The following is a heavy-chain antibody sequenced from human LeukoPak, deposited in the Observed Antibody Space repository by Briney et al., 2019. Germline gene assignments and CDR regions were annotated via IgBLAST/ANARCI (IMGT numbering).Heavy chain of an antibody. J-gene: IGHJ3*02. CDR2: INPNSGGT. CDR3: ARDLPGDPDAFDI. Sequence: ASVKVSCKASGYTFTGYYMHWVRQAPGQGLEWMGWINPNSGGTNYAQKFQGRVTMTRDTSISTAYMELSSLRSEDTAVYYCARDLPGDPDAFDIWGQGTMVTVSS. V-gene: IGHV1-2*02. D-gene: IGHD7-27*01. CDR1: GYTFTGYY.